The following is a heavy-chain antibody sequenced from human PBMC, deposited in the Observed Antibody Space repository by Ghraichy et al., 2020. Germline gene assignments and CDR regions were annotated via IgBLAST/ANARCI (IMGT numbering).Heavy chain of an antibody. CDR3: AKGRPRVMGDSSGYYYFDY. D-gene: IGHD3-22*01. J-gene: IGHJ4*02. Sequence: GGSLRLSCAASGFTFSSYAMSWVRQAPGKGLEWVSAISGSGGSTYYADSVKGRFTISRDNSKNTLYLQMNSLRAEDTAVYYCAKGRPRVMGDSSGYYYFDYWGQGTLVTVSS. CDR1: GFTFSSYA. V-gene: IGHV3-23*01. CDR2: ISGSGGST.